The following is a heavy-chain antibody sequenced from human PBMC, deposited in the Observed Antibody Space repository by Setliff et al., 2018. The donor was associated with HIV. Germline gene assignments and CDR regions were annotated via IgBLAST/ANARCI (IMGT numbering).Heavy chain of an antibody. CDR1: GYTFTSYY. J-gene: IGHJ4*02. V-gene: IGHV1-46*01. D-gene: IGHD3-10*01. CDR2: LNPSGDST. CDR3: ARGGYHGFGSYGDY. Sequence: RASVKVSCKASGYTFTSYYVHWVRQAPGQGLEWMGILNPSGDSTAYAQKFQGRVTMTRDTSTSTVYMELSSLKSDDTAVYYCARGGYHGFGSYGDYWGQGTLVTVSS.